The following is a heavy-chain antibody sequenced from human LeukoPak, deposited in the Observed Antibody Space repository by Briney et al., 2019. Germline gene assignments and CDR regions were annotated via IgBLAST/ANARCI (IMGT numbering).Heavy chain of an antibody. CDR3: ARGYSSSSYNWFDP. Sequence: SETLSLTCAVYGGSFSGYYWSWIRQPPGKGLEWIGEINHSGSTNYNPSFKSRVTISVDKSNNQFSLKLSSVTAADTAVYYSARGYSSSSYNWFDPWGQGTLVTVSS. CDR2: INHSGST. D-gene: IGHD6-6*01. CDR1: GGSFSGYY. J-gene: IGHJ5*02. V-gene: IGHV4-34*01.